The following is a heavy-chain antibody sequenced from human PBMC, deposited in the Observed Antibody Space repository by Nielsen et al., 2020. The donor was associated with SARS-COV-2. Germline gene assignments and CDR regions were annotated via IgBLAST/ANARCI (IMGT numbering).Heavy chain of an antibody. CDR1: GFTFNTYT. J-gene: IGHJ4*02. Sequence: ETLSLTCAASGFTFNTYTMNWVRQAPGKGLEWVSSIISTSTYIYYADSVKGRFTISRDNAKNSLYLEMNSLRADDTAVYYCVRGFNHFDYWGQGTLVTVSS. CDR2: IISTSTYI. V-gene: IGHV3-21*01. CDR3: VRGFNHFDY.